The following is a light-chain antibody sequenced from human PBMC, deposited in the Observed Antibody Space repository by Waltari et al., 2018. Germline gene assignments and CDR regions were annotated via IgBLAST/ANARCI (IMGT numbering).Light chain of an antibody. CDR1: PTNLGHNL. Sequence: QSVLTQPPSVSGTPGQRVTISCSGSPTNLGHNLVHWYQQFPGKAPKHPIYRSDQRPSGAPDRFSGSKSGTSASLAISGLQSEDEADYYCAAWDDSLNGRWVFGGGTKVTVL. CDR3: AAWDDSLNGRWV. CDR2: RSD. V-gene: IGLV1-44*01. J-gene: IGLJ3*02.